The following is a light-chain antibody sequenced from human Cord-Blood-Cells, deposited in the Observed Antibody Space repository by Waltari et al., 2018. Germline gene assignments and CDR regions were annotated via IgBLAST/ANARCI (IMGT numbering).Light chain of an antibody. Sequence: FQLTQLPSSASASVGARVSITCRASQSISSYLNCYQQKPGKAPKLLIYAASSFESGVPSRFSGRGSENDFTLNISSLQPGDFATYDCQQSYSTPYTFGQGTKLEIK. V-gene: IGKV1-39*01. CDR2: AAS. CDR3: QQSYSTPYT. CDR1: QSISSY. J-gene: IGKJ2*01.